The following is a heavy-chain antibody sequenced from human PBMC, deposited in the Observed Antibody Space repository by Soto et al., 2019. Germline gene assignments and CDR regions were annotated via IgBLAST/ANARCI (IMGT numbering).Heavy chain of an antibody. J-gene: IGHJ3*02. D-gene: IGHD1-26*01. CDR2: ISSRGGST. V-gene: IGHV3-23*01. CDR1: GITFSNYA. CDR3: AKERIVGTMGNDAFDI. Sequence: EVQLLESGGGLVQPGGSLRLSCAASGITFSNYAMIWVRQAPGKGLEWVSAISSRGGSTDYADSVKGRLTISRDNSKNTLYLQMNSMRAEDTAVYYCAKERIVGTMGNDAFDIWGQGTMVTVSS.